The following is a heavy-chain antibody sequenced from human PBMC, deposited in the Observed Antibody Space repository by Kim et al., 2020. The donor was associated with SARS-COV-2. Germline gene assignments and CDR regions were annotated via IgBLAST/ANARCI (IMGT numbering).Heavy chain of an antibody. CDR1: GFTFSSYW. CDR3: ARDIGYYDYVWGSYRYYYGMDV. D-gene: IGHD3-16*02. J-gene: IGHJ6*02. V-gene: IGHV3-74*01. CDR2: INSDGSST. Sequence: GGSLRLSCAASGFTFSSYWMHWVRQAPGKGLVWVSRINSDGSSTSYADSVKGRFTISRDNAKNTLYLQMNSLRAEDTAVYYCARDIGYYDYVWGSYRYYYGMDVWGQGTTVTVSS.